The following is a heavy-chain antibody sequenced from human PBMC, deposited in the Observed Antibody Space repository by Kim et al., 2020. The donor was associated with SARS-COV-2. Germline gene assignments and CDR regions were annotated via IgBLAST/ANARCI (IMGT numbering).Heavy chain of an antibody. D-gene: IGHD6-19*01. J-gene: IGHJ4*02. CDR1: GFTFSSYS. CDR2: ISSSSSYI. Sequence: GGSLRLSCAASGFTFSSYSMNWVRQAPGKGLEWVSSISSSSSYIYYADSVKGRFTISRDNAKNSLYLQMNSLRAEDTAVYYCARDLGDPIAVAGANYWGQGTLVTVSS. CDR3: ARDLGDPIAVAGANY. V-gene: IGHV3-21*01.